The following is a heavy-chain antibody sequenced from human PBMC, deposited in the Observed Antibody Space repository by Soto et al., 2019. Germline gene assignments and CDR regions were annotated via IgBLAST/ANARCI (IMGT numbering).Heavy chain of an antibody. Sequence: EVQLLESGGGLVQPGGSLRLSCAASGFTFSSYAMSWVRQAPGKGLEWVSAISGSGGSTHYADSVKGRFTISRDNSKNTLYLQMNSLRAEDTAVYYCAKRRSSSRYYFDYWGQGTLVTVSS. J-gene: IGHJ4*02. CDR3: AKRRSSSRYYFDY. V-gene: IGHV3-23*01. D-gene: IGHD6-6*01. CDR1: GFTFSSYA. CDR2: ISGSGGST.